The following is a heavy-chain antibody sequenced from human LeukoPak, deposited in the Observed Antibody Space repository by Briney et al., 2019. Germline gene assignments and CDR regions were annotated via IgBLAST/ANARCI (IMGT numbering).Heavy chain of an antibody. Sequence: PSETLSLTCNVSGGSINGYYWNWIRQSPGKGLEWIGHIYYSGNTNFNPSPKSRVTMSIDASKNQFSLRLRSVTAADAAVYYCGRLDVWGQGTTVTVPS. CDR3: GRLDV. V-gene: IGHV4-59*12. J-gene: IGHJ6*02. CDR2: IYYSGNT. CDR1: GGSINGYY.